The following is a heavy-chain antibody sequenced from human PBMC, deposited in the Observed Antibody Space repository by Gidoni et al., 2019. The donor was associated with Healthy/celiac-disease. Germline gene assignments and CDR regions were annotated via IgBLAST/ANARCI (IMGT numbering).Heavy chain of an antibody. V-gene: IGHV3-9*01. CDR2: ISWNRGSR. Sequence: EVQLVESGGGLLPPGRSLRLSCASSRFTFDAYAMHLVRPAPGKGLEWGAGISWNRGSRGYADSVKGRFTISRDNAKNSLYLQMKSLRAEDTALYYCAKDIFSSSWLGVSGRGGVFDYWGKGTLVTVSS. J-gene: IGHJ4*02. D-gene: IGHD6-13*01. CDR1: RFTFDAYA. CDR3: AKDIFSSSWLGVSGRGGVFDY.